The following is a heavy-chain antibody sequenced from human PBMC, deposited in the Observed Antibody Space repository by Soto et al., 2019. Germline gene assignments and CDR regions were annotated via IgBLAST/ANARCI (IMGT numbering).Heavy chain of an antibody. J-gene: IGHJ5*02. CDR1: GYTFTDYY. Sequence: ASVKVSCKASGYTFTDYYMEWIRQAPGQGLEWMGWINLNSGDTNFAQQFQGRVTMTRDTSITTAYMDLTRLRSDDAAVYYCARARPPFNWFDRWGQGTLVTVSS. CDR2: INLNSGDT. V-gene: IGHV1-2*02. CDR3: ARARPPFNWFDR. D-gene: IGHD6-6*01.